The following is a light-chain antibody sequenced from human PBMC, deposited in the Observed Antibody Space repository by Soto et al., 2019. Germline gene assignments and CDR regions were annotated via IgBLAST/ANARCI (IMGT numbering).Light chain of an antibody. J-gene: IGKJ1*01. CDR2: KAS. CDR3: QHYNSYSEA. CDR1: QTISSW. V-gene: IGKV1-5*03. Sequence: DIQMTQSPSTLCGSVGDRVTITCRASQTISSWLAWYQQTKGKAPKILIYKASTLKSGVPSRFSGSGSGTEFTLTISRLQPDDFETYYCQHYNSYSEAFGQGTKVDIK.